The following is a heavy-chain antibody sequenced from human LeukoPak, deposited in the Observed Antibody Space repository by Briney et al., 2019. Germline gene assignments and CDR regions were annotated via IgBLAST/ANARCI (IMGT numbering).Heavy chain of an antibody. CDR3: ARGGYSGYDSWSSSGGSCYSADY. J-gene: IGHJ4*02. CDR2: IIPIFGTA. D-gene: IGHD2-15*01. V-gene: IGHV1-69*13. CDR1: GGTFSSYA. Sequence: SVKLSCTASGGTFSSYAISWVRQAPGQGLEWMGGIIPIFGTANYTQKFQGRVTLTADESTSTAYMELSSLRSEDTSVYYGARGGYSGYDSWSSSGGSCYSADYWGQGTLVPVSS.